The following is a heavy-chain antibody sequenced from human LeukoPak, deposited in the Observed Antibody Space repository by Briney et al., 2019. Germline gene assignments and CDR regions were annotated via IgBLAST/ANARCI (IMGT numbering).Heavy chain of an antibody. CDR2: IDWDDDK. CDR3: ARMSGMHYGGNPPFDY. CDR1: GFSLSTSGMC. V-gene: IGHV2-70*01. Sequence: ESGPALVKPTQTLTLTCTFSGFSLSTSGMCVSWIRQPPGKALEWLALIDWDDDKYYSTSLKTRLTISKDTSKNQVVLTVTNMDPVDTATYYCARMSGMHYGGNPPFDYWGQGTLVTVSS. D-gene: IGHD4-23*01. J-gene: IGHJ4*02.